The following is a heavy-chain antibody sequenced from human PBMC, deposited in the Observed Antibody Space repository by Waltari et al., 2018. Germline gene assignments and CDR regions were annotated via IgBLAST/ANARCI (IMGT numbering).Heavy chain of an antibody. CDR1: GFTRSRFW. V-gene: IGHV3-7*01. CDR2: MNRDGSET. D-gene: IGHD6-13*01. Sequence: EVQLVESGGGLVKPGGSLRLSCGGTGFTRSRFWMGWVRQAPGKGLDWVANMNRDGSETYYVDSVKGRFTISRDNAKNSLYLEMNTLRVEDTAIYYCARLSSSWNEKGAFDIWGQGTMVTVSS. J-gene: IGHJ3*02. CDR3: ARLSSSWNEKGAFDI.